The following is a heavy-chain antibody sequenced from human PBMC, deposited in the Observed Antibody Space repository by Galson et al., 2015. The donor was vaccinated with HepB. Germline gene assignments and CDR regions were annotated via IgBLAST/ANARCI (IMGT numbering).Heavy chain of an antibody. Sequence: FLRLSCAASGFTFGDYAMHWVRQAPGKGLEWVSVISWDGGSTYYADSVKGRFTISRDNSKNSLYLQMNSLRAEDTALYYCAKDYCYGSLTGAAFDIWGQGTMVTVSS. CDR2: ISWDGGST. J-gene: IGHJ3*02. D-gene: IGHD3-22*01. CDR1: GFTFGDYA. CDR3: AKDYCYGSLTGAAFDI. V-gene: IGHV3-43D*04.